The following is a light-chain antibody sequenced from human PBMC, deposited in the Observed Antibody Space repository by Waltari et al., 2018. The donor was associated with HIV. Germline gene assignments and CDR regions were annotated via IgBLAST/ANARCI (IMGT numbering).Light chain of an antibody. CDR3: QKYNRVPRT. J-gene: IGKJ1*01. CDR2: GAS. CDR1: EDISNF. V-gene: IGKV1-27*01. Sequence: DIQMTQYPSSLSAAVGDRVTITCRASEDISNFLAWYQQKPGKVPNLLIYGASTLQSGVPSRFSGSGSGADYTLTITSLQPEDVAAYYCQKYNRVPRTFGQGTKVEIK.